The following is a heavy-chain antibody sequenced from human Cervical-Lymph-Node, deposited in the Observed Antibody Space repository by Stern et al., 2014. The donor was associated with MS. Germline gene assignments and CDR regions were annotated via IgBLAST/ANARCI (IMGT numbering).Heavy chain of an antibody. Sequence: EVQLVESGGGFVQPGGSLRLSCAASGFTFSSYWMHWVRQAPGKGLVWVSRINSDGSSTSYADSVKGRFTISRDNAKNTLYLQMNSLRAEDTAVYYCARRPYSGSYYYYYYYGMDVWGQGTTVTVSS. V-gene: IGHV3-74*01. CDR2: INSDGSST. D-gene: IGHD1-26*01. CDR3: ARRPYSGSYYYYYYYGMDV. J-gene: IGHJ6*02. CDR1: GFTFSSYW.